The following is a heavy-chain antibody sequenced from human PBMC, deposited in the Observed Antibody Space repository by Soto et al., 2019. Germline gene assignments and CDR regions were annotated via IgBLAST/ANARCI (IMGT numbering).Heavy chain of an antibody. CDR1: GFSLSTSGVG. J-gene: IGHJ5*02. Sequence: QITLKESGPTLVKPTQTLTLTCTFSGFSLSTSGVGVGWIRQPPGKALDWLALIYWDDDKRYSPSLKSRLTITKDTSKNQVVLTMTNMDPVDTATYYCAHTLIVATISEAWFDPWGQGTLVTVSS. CDR2: IYWDDDK. D-gene: IGHD5-12*01. CDR3: AHTLIVATISEAWFDP. V-gene: IGHV2-5*02.